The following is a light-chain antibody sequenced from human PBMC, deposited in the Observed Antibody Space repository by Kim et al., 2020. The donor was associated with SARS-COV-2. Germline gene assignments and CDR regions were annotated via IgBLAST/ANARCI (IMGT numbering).Light chain of an antibody. V-gene: IGLV1-40*01. CDR3: QSYDGSLRAYV. CDR1: SSNIGAGYD. J-gene: IGLJ1*01. Sequence: QSVLTQPPSVSGAPGQRVTISCTGSSSNIGAGYDVHWYQQLPGTAPKVLIYGNSNRPSGVPDRFSGSKSGTSASLAITGLQADDEADYCCQSYDGSLRAYVFGTGTKVTDL. CDR2: GNS.